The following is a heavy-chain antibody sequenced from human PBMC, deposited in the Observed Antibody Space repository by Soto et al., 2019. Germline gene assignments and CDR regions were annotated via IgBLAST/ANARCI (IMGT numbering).Heavy chain of an antibody. Sequence: QVQLQESGPGLVKPSGTLSLTCAVSGGSISSSNWWSWVRQPPGKGLEWIGEIYHSGSTNYNPSLKSRGTISVDKSNNPFSLTLSSVTAADTAVYYCARVSGSYYYGMDVWGQGTTVTVSS. CDR2: IYHSGST. CDR3: ARVSGSYYYGMDV. CDR1: GGSISSSNW. V-gene: IGHV4-4*02. J-gene: IGHJ6*02. D-gene: IGHD3-10*01.